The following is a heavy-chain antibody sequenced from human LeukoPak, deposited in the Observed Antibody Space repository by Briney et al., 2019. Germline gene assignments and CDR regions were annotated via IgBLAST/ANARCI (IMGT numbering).Heavy chain of an antibody. V-gene: IGHV4-61*05. CDR3: ARLQFLSGGYYAFDS. Sequence: SSETLSLTCTVSGGSISSSSYYWSWIRQPPGKGLEWIGYIYYSGSTNYNPSLKSRVTISVDTSKSEISLKLSTVTAADTAVYYCARLQFLSGGYYAFDSWGQGSRVTVSS. D-gene: IGHD3-22*01. CDR2: IYYSGST. J-gene: IGHJ4*02. CDR1: GGSISSSSYY.